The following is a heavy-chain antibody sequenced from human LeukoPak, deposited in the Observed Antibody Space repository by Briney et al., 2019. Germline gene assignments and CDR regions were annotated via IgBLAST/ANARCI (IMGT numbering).Heavy chain of an antibody. CDR1: GFTFGSNA. Sequence: PGGSLRLSCSASGFTFGSNAMSWVRQAPGKGLEWVSAISGSGGSTYYADSVKGRFTISRDNSKNTLYLQMNSLRAEDTALYYCAKYLYSVSYYGMDVWGQGTTVTVSS. CDR3: AKYLYSVSYYGMDV. J-gene: IGHJ6*02. CDR2: ISGSGGST. D-gene: IGHD2-15*01. V-gene: IGHV3-23*01.